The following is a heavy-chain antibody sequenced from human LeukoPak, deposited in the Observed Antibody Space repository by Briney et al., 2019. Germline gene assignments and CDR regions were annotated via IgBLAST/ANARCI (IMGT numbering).Heavy chain of an antibody. D-gene: IGHD3-22*01. V-gene: IGHV3-48*03. CDR2: ISESGSDI. CDR3: ARDSGHCDDNSCHHFDD. CDR1: GFALRIYE. Sequence: PGGSLRLSCAASGFALRIYEMNWVRQAPGKRLEWVAYISESGSDIYYADSVKGRFTISRDNAKNSIYLQVNSLRAEDTAVYYCARDSGHCDDNSCHHFDDWGQGTLVTVSS. J-gene: IGHJ4*02.